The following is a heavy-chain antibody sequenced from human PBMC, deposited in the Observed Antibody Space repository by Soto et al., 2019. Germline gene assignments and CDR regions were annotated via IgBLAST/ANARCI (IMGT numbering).Heavy chain of an antibody. CDR1: GFSFTADGVG. V-gene: IGHV2-5*02. D-gene: IGHD3-16*01. J-gene: IGHJ3*01. Sequence: KESGPTLVKPTQTLTLTCIFSGFSFTADGVGVGWIRQPPVKALEWLALIYWDDDTRYRASLKSRLTITKDSSKNQVVLTMTNMDPVDTATYYCAHAFGGTSWPNDAFDVWGQGTVVTVSS. CDR2: IYWDDDT. CDR3: AHAFGGTSWPNDAFDV.